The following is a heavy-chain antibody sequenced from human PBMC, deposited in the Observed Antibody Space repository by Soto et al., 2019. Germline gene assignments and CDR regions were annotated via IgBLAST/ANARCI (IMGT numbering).Heavy chain of an antibody. CDR1: GYSFTSLD. CDR3: ARGVSAGVDY. CDR2: MQPSTGRT. D-gene: IGHD1-26*01. J-gene: IGHJ4*02. Sequence: DSVKGCFKASGYSFTSLDINWVRQTAGQGLEWMGWMQPSTGRTGYAQKFQGRVTMTRDTSINTAYMELTTLTSDDTAFYYCARGVSAGVDYWGQGTMVTVSS. V-gene: IGHV1-8*01.